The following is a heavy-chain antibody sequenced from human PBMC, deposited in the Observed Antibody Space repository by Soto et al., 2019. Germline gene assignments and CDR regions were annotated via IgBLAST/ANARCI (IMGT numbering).Heavy chain of an antibody. J-gene: IGHJ5*02. D-gene: IGHD6-19*01. CDR2: ISWDDNK. Sequence: QITLKESGPALVKPTQTLTLTCTFSGFSLSTSGVGVGWIRQPPGKALEWLALISWDDNKRFSPSLRSRLTIPQDHSKTQVVLTLTTMDPADTATYYCVHSGGRLSSFLNWSDAWGQGTLVTVSS. CDR3: VHSGGRLSSFLNWSDA. CDR1: GFSLSTSGVG. V-gene: IGHV2-5*02.